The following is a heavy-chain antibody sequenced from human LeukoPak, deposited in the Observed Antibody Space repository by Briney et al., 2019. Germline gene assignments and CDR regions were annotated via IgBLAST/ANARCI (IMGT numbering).Heavy chain of an antibody. Sequence: PGGSLRLSCAASGFTFSSYAMSWVSPAPGKGRGWVSAISGSAGSTYYADSVKGLVTITRDNSKNTLYLQMNSRRADDTAVYYCAKALHPRGYCSSSICRRHVDAFDIGGQGTMVTVSS. CDR3: AKALHPRGYCSSSICRRHVDAFDI. J-gene: IGHJ3*02. D-gene: IGHD2-2*01. CDR1: GFTFSSYA. CDR2: ISGSAGST. V-gene: IGHV3-23*01.